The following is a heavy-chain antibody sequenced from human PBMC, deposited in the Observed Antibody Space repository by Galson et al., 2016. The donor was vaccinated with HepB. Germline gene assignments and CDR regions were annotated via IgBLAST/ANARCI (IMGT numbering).Heavy chain of an antibody. CDR1: GFTFSSFA. Sequence: SLRLSCAASGFTFSSFAMSWVRQAPGKGLEWVSGISNGGSTYYPDSVKGRCTISRDNSKNTLYLQMNSLRAEDTAVYYCTKRRGIYPNWFFDLWGRGTLVTVSS. CDR3: TKRRGIYPNWFFDL. J-gene: IGHJ2*01. V-gene: IGHV3-23*01. CDR2: ISNGGST. D-gene: IGHD5/OR15-5a*01.